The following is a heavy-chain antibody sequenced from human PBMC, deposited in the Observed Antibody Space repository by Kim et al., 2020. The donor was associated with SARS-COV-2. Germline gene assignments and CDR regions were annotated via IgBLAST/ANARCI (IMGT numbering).Heavy chain of an antibody. Sequence: GGSLRLSCAASGFTVGRYHMSWVRQAPVKGLEWVSVIHTGGSTYYADSVKGRFTISRDDSKNTVYLQMNILRAEDTAVYFCAGDAGVANGMNIWSQGTT. D-gene: IGHD7-27*01. CDR3: AGDAGVANGMNI. CDR2: IHTGGST. V-gene: IGHV3-53*01. CDR1: GFTVGRYH. J-gene: IGHJ6*02.